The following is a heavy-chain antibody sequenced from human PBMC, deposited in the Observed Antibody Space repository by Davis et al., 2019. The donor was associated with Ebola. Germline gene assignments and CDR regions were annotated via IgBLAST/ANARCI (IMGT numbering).Heavy chain of an antibody. CDR2: MNPNSGNT. CDR3: ARERSGSIGPWFDP. D-gene: IGHD1-26*01. V-gene: IGHV1-8*01. J-gene: IGHJ5*02. CDR1: GYTFTSYD. Sequence: ASVKVSCKASGYTFTSYDINWVRQATGQGLEWMGWMNPNSGNTGYAQKFQGRVAMTRNTSISTAYMELSSLRSEDTAVYYCARERSGSIGPWFDPWGQGTLVTVSS.